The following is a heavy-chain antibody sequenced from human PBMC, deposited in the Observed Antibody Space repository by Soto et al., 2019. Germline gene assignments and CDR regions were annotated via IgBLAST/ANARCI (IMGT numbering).Heavy chain of an antibody. CDR2: MSSTGKTI. J-gene: IGHJ5*02. CDR1: GLTFRHYE. CDR3: ATDHLRRGLCAP. Sequence: ESGGGLVQPGGSLTISCAAAGLTFRHYEMNWFRHAPGKGLEWVSFMSSTGKTIYYADSVKGRFTISRDNPKYSVHLHMSSLRVEDTAVYYCATDHLRRGLCAPWGQGTPVSVSS. D-gene: IGHD3-10*02. V-gene: IGHV3-48*03.